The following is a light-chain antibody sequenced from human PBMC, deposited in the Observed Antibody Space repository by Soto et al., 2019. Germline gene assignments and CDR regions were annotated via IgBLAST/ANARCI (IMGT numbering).Light chain of an antibody. Sequence: QSVLTQSSSASASLGSSVKLTCTLSSGHSSYIIAWHQQQRPGKAPRYLMKLEGSGSYNKGSGVPDRFSGSSSGADRYLTISNLQFEDEADYYCETWDSNSRVFGGGTKVTVL. CDR2: LEGSGSY. CDR1: SGHSSYI. V-gene: IGLV4-60*02. J-gene: IGLJ3*02. CDR3: ETWDSNSRV.